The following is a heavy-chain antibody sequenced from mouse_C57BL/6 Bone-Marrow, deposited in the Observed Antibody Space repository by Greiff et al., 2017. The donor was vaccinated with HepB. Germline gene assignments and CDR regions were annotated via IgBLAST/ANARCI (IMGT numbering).Heavy chain of an antibody. CDR3: AREDYYGRGMDY. Sequence: VQLQQSGPELVKPGASVKISCKASGYSFTGYYMNWVKQSPEKSLEWIGEINPSTGGTTYNQKFKAKATVTVDKSSSTAYMQLKSLTSEDSAVYYCAREDYYGRGMDYWGQGTSVTVSS. J-gene: IGHJ4*01. D-gene: IGHD1-1*01. CDR1: GYSFTGYY. V-gene: IGHV1-42*01. CDR2: INPSTGGT.